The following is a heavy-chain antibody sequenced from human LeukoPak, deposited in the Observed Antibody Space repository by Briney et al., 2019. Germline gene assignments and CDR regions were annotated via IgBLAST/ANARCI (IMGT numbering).Heavy chain of an antibody. CDR3: ARGRRGIGGDLIYGMDV. CDR2: INHSGST. D-gene: IGHD2-21*02. CDR1: GGSFSGYY. V-gene: IGHV4-34*01. Sequence: KPSETLSLTCAVYGGSFSGYYWSWIRQPPGKGLEWVGEINHSGSTNYNPSFKSRVTISVDTSKNQFSLKLSSVTAADTAVYYCARGRRGIGGDLIYGMDVWGKGTTVTVSS. J-gene: IGHJ6*04.